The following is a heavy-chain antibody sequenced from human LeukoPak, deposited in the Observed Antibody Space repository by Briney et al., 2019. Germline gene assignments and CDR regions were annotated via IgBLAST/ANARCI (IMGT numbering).Heavy chain of an antibody. D-gene: IGHD5-24*01. J-gene: IGHJ4*02. CDR3: SRAVRRRDGYNDFDY. CDR2: IIPIFGTA. V-gene: IGHV1-69*06. CDR1: GGTFSSYA. Sequence: SVKVSCKASGGTFSSYAISWVRQAPGQGLEWMGRIIPIFGTANYAQKLQDRVTITADKSTSTAYMEPSSLRSDETAVYYCSRAVRRRDGYNDFDYWGQGTLVTVSS.